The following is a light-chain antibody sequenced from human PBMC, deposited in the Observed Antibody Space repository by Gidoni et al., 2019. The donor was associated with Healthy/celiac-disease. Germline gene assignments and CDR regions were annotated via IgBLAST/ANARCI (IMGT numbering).Light chain of an antibody. J-gene: IGKJ4*01. CDR1: QSVSSY. CDR3: QQRSNWPPA. CDR2: DAS. Sequence: EIVLTQSPATLSLSPGERANLSCRASQSVSSYLAWYQQNPGQAPRLLIYDASNRATGIPARFSGSGSGTDFTLTISSLEPEDFAVYYCQQRSNWPPAFXGXTKVEIK. V-gene: IGKV3-11*01.